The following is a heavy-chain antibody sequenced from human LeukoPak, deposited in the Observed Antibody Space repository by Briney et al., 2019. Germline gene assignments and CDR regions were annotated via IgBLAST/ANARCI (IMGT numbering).Heavy chain of an antibody. V-gene: IGHV1-69*05. J-gene: IGHJ4*02. CDR3: ARAPVYSYAPDY. CDR1: GGTFSSYA. D-gene: IGHD5-18*01. CDR2: IIPIFGTA. Sequence: SVKVSCKASGGTFSSYAISWVRQAPGQGLEWMGGIIPIFGTANYAQKSQGRVTITTDESTCTAYMELSSLRSEDTAVYYCARAPVYSYAPDYWGQGTLVTVSS.